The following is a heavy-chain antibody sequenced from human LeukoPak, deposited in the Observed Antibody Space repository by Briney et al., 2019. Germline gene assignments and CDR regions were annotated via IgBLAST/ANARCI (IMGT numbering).Heavy chain of an antibody. J-gene: IGHJ5*02. Sequence: ASVKVSCKASGYTFTGYYMHWVRQAPGQGLEWMGWINPNSGGTNYAQKFQGRVTMTRDTSISTAYMELSRLRSDDTAVYYCAREGVVVVAVRYNWFDPWGQGTLVTVSS. D-gene: IGHD2-15*01. CDR1: GYTFTGYY. CDR3: AREGVVVVAVRYNWFDP. CDR2: INPNSGGT. V-gene: IGHV1-2*02.